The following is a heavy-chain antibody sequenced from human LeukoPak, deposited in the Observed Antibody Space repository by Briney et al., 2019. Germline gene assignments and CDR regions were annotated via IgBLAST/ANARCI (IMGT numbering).Heavy chain of an antibody. CDR3: VRGTTYSSTKADF. CDR2: INGDGSST. V-gene: IGHV3-74*01. J-gene: IGHJ4*02. D-gene: IGHD6-13*01. Sequence: GGSLRLSCAASGFTVSSNYMNWVRQAPGKGLVWVSRINGDGSSTGYADSVKGRLTISRDNANNMMYLQMDSLRAEDSATYYCVRGTTYSSTKADFWGQGTLVTVSS. CDR1: GFTVSSNY.